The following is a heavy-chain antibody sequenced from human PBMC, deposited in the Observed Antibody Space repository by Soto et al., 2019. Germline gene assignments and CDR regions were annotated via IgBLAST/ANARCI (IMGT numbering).Heavy chain of an antibody. CDR2: IYYSGST. CDR3: ARGKTSSGYYYWFDP. V-gene: IGHV4-59*01. D-gene: IGHD3-22*01. Sequence: SETLSLTCTVSGGSISSYYWSWIRQPPGKGLEWIGYIYYSGSTNYNPSLKSRVTISVDTSKNQFSLKLSSVTAADTAVYYCARGKTSSGYYYWFDPWGQGTLVTAPQ. CDR1: GGSISSYY. J-gene: IGHJ5*02.